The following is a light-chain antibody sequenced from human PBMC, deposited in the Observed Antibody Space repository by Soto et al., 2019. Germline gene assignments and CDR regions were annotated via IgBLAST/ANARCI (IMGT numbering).Light chain of an antibody. CDR3: QQYGSSPPIT. V-gene: IGKV3-20*01. CDR1: QMINSGY. Sequence: ETVLTQSPGTLSLSPGARAPLSCRARQMINSGYVAWYQQKPGQAPRLLVFGAYNRATGIPDRFSGSGSGADFTLSIDRLEPEDFAVYYCQQYGSSPPITFGQGTRLEIK. CDR2: GAY. J-gene: IGKJ5*01.